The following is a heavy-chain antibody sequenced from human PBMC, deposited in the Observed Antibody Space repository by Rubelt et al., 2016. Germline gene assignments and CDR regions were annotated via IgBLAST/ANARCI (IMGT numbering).Heavy chain of an antibody. Sequence: QVQLVQSGAQVKKPGASVKVSCKASGYTFTKYGVSWVRQAPGQGLEWMGWISTYNGNTNYAQKLQGRVTMTTDKSTGTAYMELRGLSSDDTAVYYCARDRWGYDIPSCRNWFDPWGQGTLVTVSS. V-gene: IGHV1-18*01. D-gene: IGHD3-22*01. CDR1: GYTFTKYG. CDR3: ARDRWGYDIPSCRNWFDP. J-gene: IGHJ5*02. CDR2: ISTYNGNT.